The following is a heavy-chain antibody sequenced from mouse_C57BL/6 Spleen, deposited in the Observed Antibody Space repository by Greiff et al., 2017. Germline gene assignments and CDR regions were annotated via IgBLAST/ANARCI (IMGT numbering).Heavy chain of an antibody. CDR1: GFTFSSYA. V-gene: IGHV5-4*01. D-gene: IGHD1-1*01. CDR3: ARDYGSLDWYFDV. J-gene: IGHJ1*03. Sequence: EVKLQESGGGLVKPGGSLKLSCAASGFTFSSYAMSWVRQTPEKRLEWVATISDGGSYTYYPDNVKGRFTISRDNAKNNLYLQMSHLKSEDTAMYYCARDYGSLDWYFDVWGTGTTVTVSS. CDR2: ISDGGSYT.